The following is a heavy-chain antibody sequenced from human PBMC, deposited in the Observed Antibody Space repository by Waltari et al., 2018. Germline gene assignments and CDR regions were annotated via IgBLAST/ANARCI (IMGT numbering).Heavy chain of an antibody. CDR1: GGSFSGYY. V-gene: IGHV4-34*01. CDR3: ARGGNSNFDY. J-gene: IGHJ4*02. CDR2: INHSGST. D-gene: IGHD3-10*01. Sequence: QVQLQQWGAGLLKPSETLSLTCAVYGGSFSGYYWSWIRQPPGKGLEWIGEINHSGSTNYNPSLKSRVTISVDTSKNQFSLKLSSVTAADTAVYYCARGGNSNFDYWGQGTLVTVSS.